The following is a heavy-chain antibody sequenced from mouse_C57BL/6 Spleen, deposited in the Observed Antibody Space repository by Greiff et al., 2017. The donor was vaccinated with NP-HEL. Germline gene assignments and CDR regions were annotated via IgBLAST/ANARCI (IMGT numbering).Heavy chain of an antibody. D-gene: IGHD1-1*01. CDR1: GFSLTSYG. V-gene: IGHV2-2*01. CDR3: ARNSPYGSRGGAMDY. Sequence: QVQLQQSGPGLVQPSQSLSITCTVSGFSLTSYGVHWVRQSPGKGLEWLGVIWSGGSTDYNAAFISRLSISKDNSKSQVFFKMNSLQADDTAIYYCARNSPYGSRGGAMDYWGQGTSVTVSS. CDR2: IWSGGST. J-gene: IGHJ4*01.